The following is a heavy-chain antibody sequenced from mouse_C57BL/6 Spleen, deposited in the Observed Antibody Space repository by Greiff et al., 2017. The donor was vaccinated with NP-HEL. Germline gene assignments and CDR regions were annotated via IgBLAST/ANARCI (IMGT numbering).Heavy chain of an antibody. J-gene: IGHJ2*01. CDR1: GYAFSSYW. Sequence: QVQLQQSGPELVKPGASVKISCKASGYAFSSYWMNWVKQRPGKGLEWIGRIYPGDGATNYNGKFKGKATLTADKSSSTAYMQLSSLTSEDAAVYFCARDGGIRDFDYWGQGTTLTVSS. CDR3: ARDGGIRDFDY. D-gene: IGHD2-3*01. CDR2: IYPGDGAT. V-gene: IGHV1-82*01.